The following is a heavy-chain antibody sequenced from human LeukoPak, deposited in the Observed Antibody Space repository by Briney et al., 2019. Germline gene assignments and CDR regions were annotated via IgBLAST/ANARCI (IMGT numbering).Heavy chain of an antibody. Sequence: PSETLSLTCTVSGGSISSSSYYWGWIRQPPGKGLEWIGSIYYSGSTYYNPSLKSRVTISVDTSKNQFSLKLSSVTAADTAVYYCARDIGPGRGRVYWGQGTLVTVSS. CDR3: ARDIGPGRGRVY. V-gene: IGHV4-39*07. CDR2: IYYSGST. CDR1: GGSISSSSYY. D-gene: IGHD2-15*01. J-gene: IGHJ4*02.